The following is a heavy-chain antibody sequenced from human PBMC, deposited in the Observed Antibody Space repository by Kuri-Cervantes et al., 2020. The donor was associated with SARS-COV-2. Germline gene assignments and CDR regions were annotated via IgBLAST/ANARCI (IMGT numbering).Heavy chain of an antibody. D-gene: IGHD4-17*01. CDR2: ISGSGGST. CDR1: GFTFSSYA. Sequence: LSLTCAASGFTFSSYAMIWVRQAPGKGLEWLSVISGSGGSTEHADSVKGRFTISRDNSKNTLLLQMNSLRAEDTAVYYCARGSWSADYGDYADYWGQGTLVTVSS. CDR3: ARGSWSADYGDYADY. J-gene: IGHJ4*02. V-gene: IGHV3-23*01.